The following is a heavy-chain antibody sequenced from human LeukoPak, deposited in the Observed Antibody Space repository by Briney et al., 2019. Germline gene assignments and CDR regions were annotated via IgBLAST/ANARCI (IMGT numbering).Heavy chain of an antibody. V-gene: IGHV4-59*12. CDR1: GGSISSYY. D-gene: IGHD5-12*01. J-gene: IGHJ4*02. CDR3: ARGSYGGYVREFDY. Sequence: SETLSLTCTVSGGSISSYYWSWIRQPPGKGLEWIGYIYYSGSTNYNPSLKSRVTMSVDTSKNQFSLKLSSVTAADTAVYYCARGSYGGYVREFDYWGQGTLVTVSS. CDR2: IYYSGST.